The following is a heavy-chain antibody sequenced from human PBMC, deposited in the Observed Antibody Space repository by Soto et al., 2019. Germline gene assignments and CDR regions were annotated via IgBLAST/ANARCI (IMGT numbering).Heavy chain of an antibody. J-gene: IGHJ4*02. V-gene: IGHV3-23*01. Sequence: EVQLLESGGGLVQPGGSLRLSFAASGFTFSSYAMRWVRQAPGKGLEWVSAISGSGGSTYYADSVKGRFTISRDNSKNTLYLQMNSLRAEDTAVYYCARRGSGSYYDYWGQGTLVTVSS. D-gene: IGHD1-26*01. CDR3: ARRGSGSYYDY. CDR2: ISGSGGST. CDR1: GFTFSSYA.